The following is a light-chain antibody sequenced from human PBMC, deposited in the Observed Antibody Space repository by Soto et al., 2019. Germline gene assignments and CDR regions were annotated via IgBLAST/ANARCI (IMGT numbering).Light chain of an antibody. V-gene: IGKV3-15*01. Sequence: EILLQPSQGTLSVSPGRRATVSCRASQSVGSNLAWYQQKAGQAPSLLIYGASTRATGVPARFSGSASGTEFTLTISRLKSEDFAVYYCQQYSYWRTFGQGTKVDIK. CDR3: QQYSYWRT. CDR2: GAS. J-gene: IGKJ1*01. CDR1: QSVGSN.